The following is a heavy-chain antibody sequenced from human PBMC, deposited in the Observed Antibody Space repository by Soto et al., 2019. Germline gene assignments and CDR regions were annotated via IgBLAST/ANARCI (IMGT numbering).Heavy chain of an antibody. CDR3: ARDGPGGGYRAQRRYYYGMDV. CDR1: GGSISSGDYY. CDR2: IYYSGST. J-gene: IGHJ6*02. V-gene: IGHV4-30-4*01. D-gene: IGHD5-12*01. Sequence: QVQLQESGPGLVKPSQTLSLTCTVSGGSISSGDYYWSWIRQPPGKGLEWIGYIYYSGSTYYNPSLKSRVTIPVDTSNDQFSLKLSSVTAADTAVYYCARDGPGGGYRAQRRYYYGMDVWGQGTTVTVSS.